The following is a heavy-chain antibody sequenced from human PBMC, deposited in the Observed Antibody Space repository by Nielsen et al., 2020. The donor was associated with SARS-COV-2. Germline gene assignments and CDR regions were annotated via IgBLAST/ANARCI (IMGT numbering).Heavy chain of an antibody. Sequence: VRQAPGKGLEWVAVIWYDGSNKYYADSVKGRFTISRDNSKNTLYLQMNSLRADDTAVYYCARLLDHSGDWYGYWGQGTLVTVSS. V-gene: IGHV3-33*01. D-gene: IGHD6-19*01. J-gene: IGHJ4*02. CDR2: IWYDGSNK. CDR3: ARLLDHSGDWYGY.